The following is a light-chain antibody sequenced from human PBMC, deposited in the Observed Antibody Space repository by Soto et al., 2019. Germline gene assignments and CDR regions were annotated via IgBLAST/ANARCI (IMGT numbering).Light chain of an antibody. CDR3: QHYNSYPIT. Sequence: DIQMTQAPSTLSACVGDRVTITCRASQSISSWLAWYQQKPGKAPKLLIYDASSLKSGVPSRFSGSGSGTEFTLTISRLQPDDFATYYCQHYNSYPITFGQGTRLEIK. CDR1: QSISSW. J-gene: IGKJ5*01. CDR2: DAS. V-gene: IGKV1-5*01.